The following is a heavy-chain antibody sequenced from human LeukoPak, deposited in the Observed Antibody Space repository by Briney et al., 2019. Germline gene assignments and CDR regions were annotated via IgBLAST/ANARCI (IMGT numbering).Heavy chain of an antibody. V-gene: IGHV3-7*01. CDR2: IKQDGSEK. CDR3: AREDYGMDV. Sequence: GGSLRLSCAVSGFTFSSNWMSWVRQAPGKGLEWVAHIKQDGSEKYYVDSVKGRYTISRDNAQNSLYLQMNNLRAEDTAVYYCAREDYGMDVWGQGTTVTVSS. CDR1: GFTFSSNW. J-gene: IGHJ6*02.